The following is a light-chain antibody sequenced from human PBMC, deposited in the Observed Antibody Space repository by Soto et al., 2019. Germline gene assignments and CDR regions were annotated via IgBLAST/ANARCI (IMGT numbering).Light chain of an antibody. Sequence: ETVLTQSPGTLSLSPGERATLSCRASQSITSSRLAWYQQKPGQGPRLLIYGATSRATGVPDRFSGSGSGTDFTLTISRLEPEDFAVYYCQQFGSASWTFGQGTKVEI. CDR3: QQFGSASWT. J-gene: IGKJ1*01. CDR1: QSITSSR. CDR2: GAT. V-gene: IGKV3-20*01.